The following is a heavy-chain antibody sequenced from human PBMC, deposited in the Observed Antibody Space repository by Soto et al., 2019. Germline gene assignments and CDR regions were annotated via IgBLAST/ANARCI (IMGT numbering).Heavy chain of an antibody. CDR1: GVSISSNDYY. V-gene: IGHV4-39*01. Sequence: SETLSLTCTVSGVSISSNDYYWGWVRQPPGKGLEWIGSLHYSGSTYYNPSLKSRVTISVDTSKNQFSLRVISVTAADTAVYFCASQSSTTNFAFWGQGTLVTVSS. D-gene: IGHD4-17*01. CDR3: ASQSSTTNFAF. CDR2: LHYSGST. J-gene: IGHJ4*02.